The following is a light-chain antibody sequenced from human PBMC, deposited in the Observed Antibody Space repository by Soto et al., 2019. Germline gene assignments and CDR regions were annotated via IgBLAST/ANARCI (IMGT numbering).Light chain of an antibody. CDR3: QHYNNWPPWT. V-gene: IGKV3-15*01. CDR2: GAS. Sequence: EIVMTQSPATLSVSPGQRATLSCRASQSISINLAWYQQKPGQAPRLLIYGASTRATGIPGRFSGSGSGTEFTLTISSLRSEDFAIYYCQHYNNWPPWTFGQGTKV. J-gene: IGKJ1*01. CDR1: QSISIN.